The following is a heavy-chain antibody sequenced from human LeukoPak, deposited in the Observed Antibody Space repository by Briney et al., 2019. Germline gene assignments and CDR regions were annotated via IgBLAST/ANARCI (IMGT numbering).Heavy chain of an antibody. CDR2: ISWNSGSI. J-gene: IGHJ1*01. V-gene: IGHV3-9*01. CDR1: GFTFDDYA. CDR3: AKGSHGGKWGEYFQH. D-gene: IGHD4-23*01. Sequence: PGRSLRLSCAASGFTFDDYAMHWVRQAPGKGLEWVSGISWNSGSIGYADSVKGRFTISRDNAKNSLYLQMNSLRAEDTALYYCAKGSHGGKWGEYFQHWGQGTLVTVSS.